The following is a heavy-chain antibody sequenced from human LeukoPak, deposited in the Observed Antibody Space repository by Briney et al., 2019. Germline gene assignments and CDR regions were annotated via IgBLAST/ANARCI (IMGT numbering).Heavy chain of an antibody. V-gene: IGHV3-74*01. CDR2: INRGGSRT. CDR1: GFTFSNHW. D-gene: IGHD5-18*01. CDR3: ARGGSDTAMAHDY. J-gene: IGHJ4*02. Sequence: GGSLRVSCAASGFTFSNHWMLWVRQAPGKGLMWVSRINRGGSRTDYADSVKGRFTISRDDAKNTLYLQLNSLRAEDTAVYFCARGGSDTAMAHDYWGQGTLVTVSS.